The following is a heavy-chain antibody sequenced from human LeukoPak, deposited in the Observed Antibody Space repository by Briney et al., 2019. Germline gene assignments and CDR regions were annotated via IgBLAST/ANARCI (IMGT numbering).Heavy chain of an antibody. CDR3: ARESSSGWGDNYYYGMDV. CDR1: GYTFTSYA. CDR2: ISAYTGNT. D-gene: IGHD6-19*01. V-gene: IGHV1-18*01. J-gene: IGHJ6*02. Sequence: ASVKVSCKASGYTFTSYAISWVRQAPGQELEWMGWISAYTGNTNYAQNVQGRVTMTTDTSTTTAYMELRSLRSDDTGMYYCARESSSGWGDNYYYGMDVWGPGTTVTVS.